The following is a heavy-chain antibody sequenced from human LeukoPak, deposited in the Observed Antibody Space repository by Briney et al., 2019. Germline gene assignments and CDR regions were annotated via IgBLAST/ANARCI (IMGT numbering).Heavy chain of an antibody. J-gene: IGHJ1*01. CDR2: MNPNSGNT. D-gene: IGHD3-10*01. CDR1: GYTFTSYG. V-gene: IGHV1-8*02. Sequence: ASVKVSCKASGYTFTSYGISWVRQATGQGLEWMGWMNPNSGNTGYAQKFQGRVTMTRNTSISTAYMELSSLRSEDTAVYYCARGFSRMVRGVIGYWGQGTLVTVSS. CDR3: ARGFSRMVRGVIGY.